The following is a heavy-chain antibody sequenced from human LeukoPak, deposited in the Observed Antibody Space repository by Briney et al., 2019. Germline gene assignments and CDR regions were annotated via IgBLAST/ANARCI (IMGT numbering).Heavy chain of an antibody. D-gene: IGHD3-10*01. Sequence: SETLSLTCTVAGGSISSSSYYWGWIRQPPGKGLEWIGSVYNSGPTYYNPSLKSRVTISVDTSKNQFSLKLSSVTAADTAVYYCARRYGSGSYRPDYWGQGTLVTVSS. CDR1: GGSISSSSYY. CDR2: VYNSGPT. V-gene: IGHV4-39*01. CDR3: ARRYGSGSYRPDY. J-gene: IGHJ4*02.